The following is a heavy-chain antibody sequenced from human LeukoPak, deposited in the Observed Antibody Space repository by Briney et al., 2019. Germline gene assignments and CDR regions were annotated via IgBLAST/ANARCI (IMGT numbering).Heavy chain of an antibody. Sequence: ASVKVSCKASGYTFTSYDINWVRQAAGQGLEWMGWMNPNSDYTGFAQKFQGRLSITRNTSISTAYMELSSLRSEDTAVYYCARSHSSTWHHDYWGQGTLATVSS. CDR1: GYTFTSYD. CDR3: ARSHSSTWHHDY. J-gene: IGHJ4*02. CDR2: MNPNSDYT. V-gene: IGHV1-8*03. D-gene: IGHD2/OR15-2a*01.